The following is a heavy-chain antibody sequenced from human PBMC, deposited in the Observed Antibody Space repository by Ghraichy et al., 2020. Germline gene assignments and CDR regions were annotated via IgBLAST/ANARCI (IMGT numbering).Heavy chain of an antibody. Sequence: SETLSLTCAVYGGSFSGYYCSWIRQPPGKGLEWIGEINHSGSTNYNPSLKSRVTISIDTSKNQFSLKLSSVTAADTAVYYCARRRNPYYYDSRIGWFDPWGQGTLVTVSS. J-gene: IGHJ5*02. CDR2: INHSGST. V-gene: IGHV4-34*01. CDR3: ARRRNPYYYDSRIGWFDP. CDR1: GGSFSGYY. D-gene: IGHD3-22*01.